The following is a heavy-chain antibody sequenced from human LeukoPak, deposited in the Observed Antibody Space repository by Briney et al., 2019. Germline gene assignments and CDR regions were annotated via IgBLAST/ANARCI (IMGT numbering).Heavy chain of an antibody. D-gene: IGHD3-3*01. CDR1: GFTFTSSA. Sequence: GASVKVSCKASGFTFTSSAMQWVRQARGQRLEWIGWIVVGSGNTNYAQKFQERVTITRDMSTSTAYMELSSLRSDDTAVYYCARGILITIFGVVPNYYMDVWGKGTTVTVSS. J-gene: IGHJ6*03. V-gene: IGHV1-58*02. CDR3: ARGILITIFGVVPNYYMDV. CDR2: IVVGSGNT.